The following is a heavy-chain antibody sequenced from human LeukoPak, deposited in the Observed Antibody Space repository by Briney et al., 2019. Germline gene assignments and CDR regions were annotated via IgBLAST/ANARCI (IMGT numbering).Heavy chain of an antibody. V-gene: IGHV3-48*03. J-gene: IGHJ5*02. CDR3: ARRGTIAVPVFWFDP. CDR2: ISSSGSTI. D-gene: IGHD6-19*01. CDR1: GFTFSSYE. Sequence: SGGSLRLSCAASGFTFSSYEMNWVRQAPGKGLEWVSYISSSGSTIYYADSVKGRFTISRDNAKNSLYLQMNRLRAEDTAVYYCARRGTIAVPVFWFDPWGQGTLVIVSS.